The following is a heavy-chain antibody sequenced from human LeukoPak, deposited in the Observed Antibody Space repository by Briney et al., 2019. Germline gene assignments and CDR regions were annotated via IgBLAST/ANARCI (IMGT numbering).Heavy chain of an antibody. CDR3: ARARGRDFWSGSNWFGP. J-gene: IGHJ5*02. V-gene: IGHV1-2*02. CDR1: GYTFTGYY. CDR2: INPNSGGT. D-gene: IGHD3-3*01. Sequence: ASVKVSCKASGYTFTGYYMHWVRQAPGQGLEWMGWINPNSGGTNYAQKFQGRVTMTRDTSISTAYMELSRLRSDDTAVYYCARARGRDFWSGSNWFGPWGQGTLVTVSS.